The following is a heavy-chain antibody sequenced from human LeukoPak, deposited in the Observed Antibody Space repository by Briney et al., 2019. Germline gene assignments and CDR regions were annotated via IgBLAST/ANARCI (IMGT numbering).Heavy chain of an antibody. J-gene: IGHJ4*02. Sequence: GSGGSTYYADSVKGRFTISRDNSKNTLYLQMSNLRAEDTAVYYCAKGAGDSSSWYAIFDYWGQGTLVTVSS. CDR3: AKGAGDSSSWYAIFDY. CDR2: GSGGST. D-gene: IGHD6-13*01. V-gene: IGHV3-23*01.